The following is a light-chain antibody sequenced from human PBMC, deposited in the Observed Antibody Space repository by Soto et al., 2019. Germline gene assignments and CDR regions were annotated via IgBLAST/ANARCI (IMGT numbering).Light chain of an antibody. J-gene: IGLJ2*01. CDR2: DVN. CDR3: SSYTSRSALIL. V-gene: IGLV2-14*03. CDR1: SSDVGGYNY. Sequence: QSVLTQPASVSGSPGQSITISCTGTSSDVGGYNYVSWYQQHPGNAPKLMIYDVNSRPSGVSNRFSGSKSGNTASLTISGLQAEDEADYYCSSYTSRSALILFGGGTQLTVL.